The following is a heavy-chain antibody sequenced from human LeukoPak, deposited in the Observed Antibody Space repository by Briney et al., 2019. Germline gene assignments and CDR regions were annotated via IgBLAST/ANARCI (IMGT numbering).Heavy chain of an antibody. Sequence: TGGSLRLSCAASGFMFSNYWMTWVRQAPGKGLEWVANIKPDGSEKFYLDSVRGRFTFSRDNANNSLSLQMNSLRAEDTAVYYCARHIDWSFDYWGQGTLVTVSS. CDR3: ARHIDWSFDY. D-gene: IGHD3-9*01. CDR2: IKPDGSEK. V-gene: IGHV3-7*01. CDR1: GFMFSNYW. J-gene: IGHJ4*02.